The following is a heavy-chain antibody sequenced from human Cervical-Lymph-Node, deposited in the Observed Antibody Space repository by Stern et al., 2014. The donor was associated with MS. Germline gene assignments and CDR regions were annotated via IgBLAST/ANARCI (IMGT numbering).Heavy chain of an antibody. CDR1: GFSFSTYH. D-gene: IGHD6-19*01. CDR3: VRDDREYSSTTGTYYYYGMDV. V-gene: IGHV3-21*01. J-gene: IGHJ6*02. CDR2: ISRSRSFI. Sequence: EDQLVESGGGLVEPGGSLRLSCAASGFSFSTYHMNSVRQAPGKGLEWVSSISRSRSFIYYADSVKGRFTISRGNDKNSLYLQMNSLRGEDTAVYYCVRDDREYSSTTGTYYYYGMDVWGLGTTVTVSS.